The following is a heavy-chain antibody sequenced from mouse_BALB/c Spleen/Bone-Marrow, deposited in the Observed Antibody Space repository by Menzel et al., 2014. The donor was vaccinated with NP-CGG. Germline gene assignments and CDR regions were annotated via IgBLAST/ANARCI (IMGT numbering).Heavy chain of an antibody. CDR1: GFDFSTYW. Sequence: EVQGVESGGGLVQPGGSPKLSCAASGFDFSTYWMSWVRQAPGKGLEWIGEINPDSSTINYTPSLKDKFIISRDNAKNTLYLQMSKVRSEDTALYYCARLHYYGYEAYWGQGTLVTVSA. V-gene: IGHV4-1*02. D-gene: IGHD1-2*01. CDR2: INPDSSTI. J-gene: IGHJ3*01. CDR3: ARLHYYGYEAY.